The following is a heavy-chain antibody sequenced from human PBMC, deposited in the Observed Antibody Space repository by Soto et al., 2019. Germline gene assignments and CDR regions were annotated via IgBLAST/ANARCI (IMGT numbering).Heavy chain of an antibody. D-gene: IGHD1-1*01. CDR2: ISHDGSKT. CDR1: GFTFNSYG. V-gene: IGHV3-30*18. Sequence: GGSLRLSCAASGFTFNSYGIHWVRQAPGKGLEWVAVISHDGSKTNYADSVRGRFTISRDNSKNTLYLQMNSLRVEDTAVYYCAKKVPGSNPLDSWGQGALVTVSS. J-gene: IGHJ4*02. CDR3: AKKVPGSNPLDS.